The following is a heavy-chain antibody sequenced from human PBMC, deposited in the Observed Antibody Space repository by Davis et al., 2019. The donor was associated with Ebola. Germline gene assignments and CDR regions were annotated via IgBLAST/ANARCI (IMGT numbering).Heavy chain of an antibody. J-gene: IGHJ6*02. CDR2: ISSSSSTI. CDR1: GFTFSSYS. CDR3: ARVTKLLSFYYYGMDV. Sequence: GGSLRLSCAASGFTFSSYSINWVRQAPGKGLEWVSYISSSSSTIYYADSVKGRFTISRDNAKNSLYLQMNSLRDEDTAVYYCARVTKLLSFYYYGMDVWGQGTTVTVSS. D-gene: IGHD2-2*01. V-gene: IGHV3-48*02.